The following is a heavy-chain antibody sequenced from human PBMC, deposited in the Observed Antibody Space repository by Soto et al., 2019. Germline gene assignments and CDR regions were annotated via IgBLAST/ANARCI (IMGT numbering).Heavy chain of an antibody. CDR2: IYYSGST. D-gene: IGHD5-12*01. CDR3: ARSPRRWLQLKYYFDY. Sequence: SETLSLTCTVSGGSISSYYWSWIRQPPGKGLEWIGYIYYSGSTNYNPSLKSRVTISVDTSKNQFSLKLSSVTAADTAVYYCARSPRRWLQLKYYFDYWGQGTLVTVSS. CDR1: GGSISSYY. V-gene: IGHV4-59*01. J-gene: IGHJ4*02.